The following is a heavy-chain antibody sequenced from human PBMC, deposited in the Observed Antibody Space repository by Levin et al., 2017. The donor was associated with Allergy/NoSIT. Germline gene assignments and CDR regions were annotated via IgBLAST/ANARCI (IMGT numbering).Heavy chain of an antibody. CDR1: GFTLSVYG. CDR3: ARARGNWEKIGYYFEY. CDR2: IAYDGSDK. V-gene: IGHV3-30*03. J-gene: IGHJ4*02. D-gene: IGHD1-26*01. Sequence: RAGGSLRLSCIASGFTLSVYGIHWVRQAPGKGLEWVAAIAYDGSDKYYADSVKGRFTISRDNSKNTVYLQMNSLRPDDAAVYYCARARGNWEKIGYYFEYWGQGTLVTVSS.